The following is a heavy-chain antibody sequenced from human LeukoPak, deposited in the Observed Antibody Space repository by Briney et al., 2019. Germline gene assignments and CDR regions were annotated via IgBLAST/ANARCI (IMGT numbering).Heavy chain of an antibody. V-gene: IGHV1-69*13. CDR3: ALSDGYCSSTSCSHDAFDI. CDR1: GGTFSSYA. CDR2: SIPIFGTA. J-gene: IGHJ3*02. Sequence: SVKVSCKASGGTFSSYAISWVRQAPGQGLEWMGGSIPIFGTANYAQKFQGRVTITADESTSTAYMELSSLRSEDTAVYYCALSDGYCSSTSCSHDAFDIWGQGTMVTVSS. D-gene: IGHD2-2*01.